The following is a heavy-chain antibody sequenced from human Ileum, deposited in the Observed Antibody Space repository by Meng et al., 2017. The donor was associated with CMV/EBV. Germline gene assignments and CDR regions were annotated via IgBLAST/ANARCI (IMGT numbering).Heavy chain of an antibody. V-gene: IGHV4-34*01. Sequence: SETLSLTCAVYGGSFSDYYWNWIRQPPGKGLEWIGEINRSGSTNYNPSLKSRVTISEDTPKNQFSLKLRSVTAADTAVYYCARVHHISSSGLDYWGQGTLVTVSS. CDR2: INRSGST. CDR3: ARVHHISSSGLDY. D-gene: IGHD6-6*01. CDR1: GGSFSDYY. J-gene: IGHJ4*02.